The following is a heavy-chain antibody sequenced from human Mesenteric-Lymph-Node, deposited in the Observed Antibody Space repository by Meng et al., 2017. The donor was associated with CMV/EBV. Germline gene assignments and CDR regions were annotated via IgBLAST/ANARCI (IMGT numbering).Heavy chain of an antibody. CDR1: GFTVSNNY. CDR3: AREAQGLLDSTSCLDY. V-gene: IGHV3-66*02. D-gene: IGHD2-2*01. J-gene: IGHJ4*02. Sequence: GGSLRLSCVASGFTVSNNYMTWVRQAPGKGLEWVSVIYSGGSTYYADSVKGRFTISRDNSKNTLYLQMNSLRPEDTAVYYCAREAQGLLDSTSCLDYWGQGTLVTVSS. CDR2: IYSGGST.